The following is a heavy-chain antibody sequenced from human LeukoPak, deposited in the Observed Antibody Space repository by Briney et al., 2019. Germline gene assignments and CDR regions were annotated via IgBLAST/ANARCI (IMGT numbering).Heavy chain of an antibody. CDR1: GGSISSRPYC. V-gene: IGHV4-39*01. J-gene: IGHJ4*02. D-gene: IGHD6-13*01. CDR2: FYYSGST. Sequence: SETLSLTCTVSGGSISSRPYCWGWIRQPPWEGLEWLGSFYYSGSTYYKPSLKSRVTISVDTSKNQISLKLSSVTAADTAVYYCARLVVSSWYHEVLLGRDYWGQGTLVTVSS. CDR3: ARLVVSSWYHEVLLGRDY.